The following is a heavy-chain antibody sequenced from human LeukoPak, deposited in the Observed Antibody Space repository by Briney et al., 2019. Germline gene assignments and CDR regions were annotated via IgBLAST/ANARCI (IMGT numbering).Heavy chain of an antibody. CDR2: IYSSGST. V-gene: IGHV4-61*01. CDR3: ARGQVGATQLFDY. Sequence: SETLSLTCTVSGGSVSSSTYYWNWIRQPPGKGLEWIGYIYSSGSTNYNPSFKSRLTISVDTSRNQFSLKVNSVTAADTAVYYCARGQVGATQLFDYWGQGTRVTVSS. CDR1: GGSVSSSTYY. J-gene: IGHJ4*02. D-gene: IGHD1-26*01.